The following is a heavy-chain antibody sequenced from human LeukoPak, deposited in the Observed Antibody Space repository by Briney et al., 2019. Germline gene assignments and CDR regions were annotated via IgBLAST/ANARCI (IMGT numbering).Heavy chain of an antibody. D-gene: IGHD6-6*01. V-gene: IGHV3-30*03. CDR1: GFTFSSYG. CDR3: ATDRGSSNFDY. J-gene: IGHJ4*02. Sequence: PGGSLRLSCAASGFTFSSYGMHWVRQAPGKGLEWVAVISYDGSNKYYADSVKGRFTISRDNSKNTLYLQMNSLRAEDTAVYYCATDRGSSNFDYWGQGTLVTVSS. CDR2: ISYDGSNK.